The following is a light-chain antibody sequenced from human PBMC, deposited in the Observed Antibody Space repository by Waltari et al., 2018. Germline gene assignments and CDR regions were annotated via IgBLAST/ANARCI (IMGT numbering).Light chain of an antibody. CDR3: CSYAGSIFV. J-gene: IGLJ1*01. Sequence: QSALTQPASVSGSPGQSITISCTGTSNDVGRYNLVSWYQQHPGKAPKRIIYEATKRPSGISNRLSGSKSGNTASLTSSGLEAEDEAEYYCCSYAGSIFVFGTGTKVTVL. CDR1: SNDVGRYNL. V-gene: IGLV2-23*01. CDR2: EAT.